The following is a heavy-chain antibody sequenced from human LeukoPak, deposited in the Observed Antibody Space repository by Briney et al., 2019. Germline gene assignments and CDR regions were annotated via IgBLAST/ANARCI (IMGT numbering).Heavy chain of an antibody. CDR3: ARDRDYYGSGSYFGY. D-gene: IGHD3-10*01. Sequence: PGGPLRLSCAASGFTFSSYGMHWVRQAPGKGLEWVAFIRYDGSNKYYADSVKGRFTISTDNSKNTLYLQMNSLRAEDTAVYYCARDRDYYGSGSYFGYWGQGTLVTVSS. V-gene: IGHV3-30*02. CDR2: IRYDGSNK. J-gene: IGHJ4*02. CDR1: GFTFSSYG.